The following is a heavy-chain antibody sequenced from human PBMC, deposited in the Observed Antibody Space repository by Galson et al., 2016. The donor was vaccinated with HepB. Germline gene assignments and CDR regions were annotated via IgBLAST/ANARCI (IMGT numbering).Heavy chain of an antibody. CDR1: GGSFSGYN. V-gene: IGHV4-34*01. Sequence: SETLSLTCAVYGGSFSGYNWTWIRQPPGKGLEWIGEIHHSGSTIYNPSLKSRVTTSVDSSKNQLSLSLRSVTAADTAVDYCARPRSGPVGGNYYMDVWGQGTTVTISS. D-gene: IGHD6-19*01. J-gene: IGHJ6*02. CDR2: IHHSGST. CDR3: ARPRSGPVGGNYYMDV.